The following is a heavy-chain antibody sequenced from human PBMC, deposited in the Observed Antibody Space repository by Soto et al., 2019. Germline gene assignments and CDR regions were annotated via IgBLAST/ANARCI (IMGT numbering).Heavy chain of an antibody. V-gene: IGHV2-5*02. D-gene: IGHD3-10*01. CDR3: VRNWRYYGGDYYYGMDA. Sequence: ITLKESGPTLVKPTQTLTLTCTFSGFSLNTGGVGVGWVRQPRGKAMEWLALIYWDDDERYRPSLRSRLNIAKDTINNQVVLTMTNRDPEDTATYYCVRNWRYYGGDYYYGMDAWGRGTTVTVSS. J-gene: IGHJ6*02. CDR1: GFSLNTGGVG. CDR2: IYWDDDE.